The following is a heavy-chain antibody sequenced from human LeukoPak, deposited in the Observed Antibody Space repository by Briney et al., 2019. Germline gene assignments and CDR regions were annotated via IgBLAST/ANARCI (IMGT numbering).Heavy chain of an antibody. D-gene: IGHD6-6*01. J-gene: IGHJ2*01. Sequence: SETLSLTCTVSGASLSGSPYYWGWIRQPPGKGLEWVGNMYYTGNTYYNPPLKSRVTISVDTSKNQFSLKLSSVTAADTAVYYCARDALYSSSPNWYFDLWGRGTLVTVSS. CDR1: GASLSGSPYY. CDR3: ARDALYSSSPNWYFDL. CDR2: MYYTGNT. V-gene: IGHV4-39*07.